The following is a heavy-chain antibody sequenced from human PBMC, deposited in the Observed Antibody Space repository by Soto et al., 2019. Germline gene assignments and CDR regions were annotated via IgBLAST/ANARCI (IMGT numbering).Heavy chain of an antibody. D-gene: IGHD3-22*01. CDR2: IYSGGST. V-gene: IGHV3-53*01. Sequence: LRLSCAASGFTVSSNYMSWVRQAPGKGLEWVSVIYSGGSTYYADSVKGRFTISRDNSKNTLYLQMNSLRAEDTAVYYCARVGYYDSSGYYYWGQGTLVTV. J-gene: IGHJ4*02. CDR1: GFTVSSNY. CDR3: ARVGYYDSSGYYY.